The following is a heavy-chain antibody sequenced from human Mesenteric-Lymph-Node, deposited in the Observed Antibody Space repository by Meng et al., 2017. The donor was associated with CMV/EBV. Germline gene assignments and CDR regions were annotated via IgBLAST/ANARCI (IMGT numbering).Heavy chain of an antibody. V-gene: IGHV3-30*02. J-gene: IGHJ6*02. CDR1: GFTFSNYG. D-gene: IGHD6-6*01. CDR3: AKDKSSTGRYYYYGMDV. Sequence: GESLKISCAASGFTFSNYGMHWVRQAPGKGLEWVAFIRSDGTNKYYADSVKGRFTISRDNSNNTLYLQMNSLRAEDMAMYYCAKDKSSTGRYYYYGMDVWGQGTTVTVSS. CDR2: IRSDGTNK.